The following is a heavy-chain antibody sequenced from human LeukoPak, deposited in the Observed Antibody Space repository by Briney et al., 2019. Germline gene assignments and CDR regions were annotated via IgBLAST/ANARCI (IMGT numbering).Heavy chain of an antibody. CDR3: ARDLRIKSYYYYMDV. CDR1: GGTFSSYA. V-gene: IGHV1-69*06. D-gene: IGHD5-12*01. Sequence: SVKVSCKASGGTFSSYAISWVRQAPGQGLEWMGGIIPIFGTANYAQKFQGRVTITADKSTSTAYMELSSLRSEDTAVYYCARDLRIKSYYYYMDVWGKGTTVTVSS. CDR2: IIPIFGTA. J-gene: IGHJ6*03.